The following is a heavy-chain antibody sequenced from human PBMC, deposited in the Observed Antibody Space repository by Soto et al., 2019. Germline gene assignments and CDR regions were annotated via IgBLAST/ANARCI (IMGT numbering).Heavy chain of an antibody. CDR1: GGTFSSYT. V-gene: IGHV1-69*02. CDR3: ARGGYCSSTSCYSIWQMDV. J-gene: IGHJ6*02. CDR2: IIPILGIA. D-gene: IGHD2-2*01. Sequence: QVQLVQSGAEVKKPGSSVKVSCKASGGTFSSYTISWVRQAPGQGLEWMGRIIPILGIANYAQKFQGRVTITADKSTSTAYMELSSLRSEDTAVYYCARGGYCSSTSCYSIWQMDVWGQGTTVTVSS.